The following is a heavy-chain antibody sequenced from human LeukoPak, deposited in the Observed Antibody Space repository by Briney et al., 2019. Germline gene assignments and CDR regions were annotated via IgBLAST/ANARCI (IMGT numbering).Heavy chain of an antibody. V-gene: IGHV3-11*01. J-gene: IGHJ6*03. CDR3: ATIAAAGYYYYYMDV. CDR1: GFTFSDYY. CDR2: ISSSGSTI. Sequence: GGPQRLFCAAPGFTFSDYYMSWIRQARGRGLEWVSYISSSGSTIYYADSVKGRFTISRDNAKNSLYLQMNSLRAEDTAVYYCATIAAAGYYYYYMDVWGKGTTITVSS. D-gene: IGHD6-13*01.